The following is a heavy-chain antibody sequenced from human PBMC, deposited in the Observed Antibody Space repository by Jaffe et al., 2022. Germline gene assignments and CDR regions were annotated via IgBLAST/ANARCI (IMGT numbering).Heavy chain of an antibody. D-gene: IGHD6-13*01. CDR2: ISSSSSYI. Sequence: EVQLVESGGGLVKPGGSLRLSCAASGFTFSSYSMNWVRQAPGKGLEWVSSISSSSSYIYYADSVKGRFTISRDNAKNSLYLQMNSLRAEDTAVYYCARGPYSSSWYNAFDIWGQGTMVTVSS. V-gene: IGHV3-21*01. CDR3: ARGPYSSSWYNAFDI. J-gene: IGHJ3*02. CDR1: GFTFSSYS.